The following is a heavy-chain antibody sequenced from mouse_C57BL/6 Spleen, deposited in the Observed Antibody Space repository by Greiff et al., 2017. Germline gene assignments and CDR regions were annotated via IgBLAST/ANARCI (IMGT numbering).Heavy chain of an antibody. J-gene: IGHJ2*01. CDR1: GFTFSSYG. D-gene: IGHD4-1*01. CDR3: ARHGWDPYYFDY. CDR2: ISSGGSYT. Sequence: EVKLMESGGDLVKPGGSLKLSCAASGFTFSSYGMSWVRQTPDKRLEWVATISSGGSYTYYPDSVKGRFTISRDNAKNTLYLQMSSLKSEDTAMYYCARHGWDPYYFDYWGQGTTLTVSS. V-gene: IGHV5-6*01.